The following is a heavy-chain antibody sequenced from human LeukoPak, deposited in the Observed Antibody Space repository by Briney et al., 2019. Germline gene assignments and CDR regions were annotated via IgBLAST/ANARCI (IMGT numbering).Heavy chain of an antibody. Sequence: GGSLRLSCAASGFTFSSYEMNWVRQAPGKGLEWVSYISSSGSTIYYADSVKGRFTISRDNAKNSLYPQMNSLRAEDTAVYYCARGGQLLGDWFDPWGQGTLVTVSS. CDR1: GFTFSSYE. CDR3: ARGGQLLGDWFDP. J-gene: IGHJ5*02. D-gene: IGHD2-2*01. V-gene: IGHV3-48*03. CDR2: ISSSGSTI.